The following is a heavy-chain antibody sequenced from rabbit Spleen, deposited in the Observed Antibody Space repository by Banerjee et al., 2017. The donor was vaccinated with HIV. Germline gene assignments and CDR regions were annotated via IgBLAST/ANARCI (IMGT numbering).Heavy chain of an antibody. CDR3: ARGGGL. J-gene: IGHJ4*01. Sequence: QLKESGGGLVQPGESLKLSCKASGIDFSSYGVSWVRQAPGKGLEWIGYIEPVFGSAYYASWVNGRFSISRENTQNTVSLQLNSLTAADTATYFCARGGGLWGQGTLVTVS. CDR2: IEPVFGSA. V-gene: IGHV1S7*01. CDR1: GIDFSSYG.